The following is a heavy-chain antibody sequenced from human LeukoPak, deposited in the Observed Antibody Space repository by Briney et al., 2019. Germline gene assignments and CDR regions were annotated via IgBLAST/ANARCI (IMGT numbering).Heavy chain of an antibody. CDR2: ISSSSGII. V-gene: IGHV3-48*01. CDR3: ARSGIAVAGKGDY. CDR1: GFTFSTYS. Sequence: GGSLRLSCAASGFTFSTYSMNWVRQAPGKGLEWVSYISSSSGIIYYADSVKGRSTISRDNAKNSLYLQMNSLRVEDTAVYYCARSGIAVAGKGDYWGQGTLVTVSS. J-gene: IGHJ4*02. D-gene: IGHD6-19*01.